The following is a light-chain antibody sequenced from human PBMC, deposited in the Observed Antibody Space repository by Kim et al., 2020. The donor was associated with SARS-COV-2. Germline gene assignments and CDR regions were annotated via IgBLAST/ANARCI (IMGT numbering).Light chain of an antibody. CDR1: QSISTY. CDR2: SAS. CDR3: QQSYTTPLT. J-gene: IGKJ3*01. V-gene: IGKV1-39*01. Sequence: SASVGDSVTITCRASQSISTYVNWYRQKPGKAPELLIYSASNLPSGVPSRFTGSGSGTEFTVTVSSLQPEDFATYYCQQSYTTPLTFGPGTKVDIK.